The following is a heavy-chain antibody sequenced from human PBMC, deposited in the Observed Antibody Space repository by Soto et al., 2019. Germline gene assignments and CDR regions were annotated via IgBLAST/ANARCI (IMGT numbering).Heavy chain of an antibody. V-gene: IGHV3-23*01. J-gene: IGHJ4*02. D-gene: IGHD1-20*01. Sequence: EVHLLESGGGLVQPGGSLRLSCVASGFTFSIYNMNWVRQAPGKGLEWVSVITGSGDYTNYADSVKGRFTISRDNSKNTLYLQMNSLRAEDTAVYFCARRITSSFDYWGQGTRVTVSS. CDR3: ARRITSSFDY. CDR1: GFTFSIYN. CDR2: ITGSGDYT.